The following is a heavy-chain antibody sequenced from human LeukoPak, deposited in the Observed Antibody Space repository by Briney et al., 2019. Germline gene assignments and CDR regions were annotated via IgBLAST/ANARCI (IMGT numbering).Heavy chain of an antibody. CDR2: ISPNNGDT. CDR3: VRSPIGASAH. D-gene: IGHD3-10*01. J-gene: IGHJ4*02. CDR1: GYTFSDSY. V-gene: IGHV1-2*02. Sequence: ASVKVSCKPSGYTFSDSYIHWVRQAPGVGLQWMGWISPNNGDTNYAEDFQGRVTMTRDTSIRTAYMELTRLTLNDTAVYYCVRSPIGASAHWGRGTLVTVSS.